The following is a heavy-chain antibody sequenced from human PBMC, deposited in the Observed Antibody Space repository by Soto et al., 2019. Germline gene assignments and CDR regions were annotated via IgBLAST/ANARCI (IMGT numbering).Heavy chain of an antibody. D-gene: IGHD3-16*01. CDR1: GYRFTSYG. Sequence: QVQLVQSGAEVKKPGASVKVSCKASGYRFTSYGIAWVRQAPGQGLEWMGWINTDNGKTYYAQKVQGRATMTTDTSTSTASMELRSLRSDDTAVYYCARGITFGGVLNGMDVWGQATTVTVSS. CDR3: ARGITFGGVLNGMDV. V-gene: IGHV1-18*01. CDR2: INTDNGKT. J-gene: IGHJ6*02.